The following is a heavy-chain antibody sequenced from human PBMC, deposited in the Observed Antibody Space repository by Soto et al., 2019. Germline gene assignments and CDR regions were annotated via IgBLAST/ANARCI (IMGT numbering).Heavy chain of an antibody. CDR2: ISYDGSNK. Sequence: QVQLVESGGGVVQPGRSLRLSCAASGFTFSSYGMHWVRQAPGKGLEWVAVISYDGSNKYYADSVKGRFTISRDNSKNTLYLQMNSLRAEDTAVYYCAKGRGYSYGYYGMDVW. D-gene: IGHD5-18*01. J-gene: IGHJ6*01. V-gene: IGHV3-30*18. CDR3: AKGRGYSYGYYGMDV. CDR1: GFTFSSYG.